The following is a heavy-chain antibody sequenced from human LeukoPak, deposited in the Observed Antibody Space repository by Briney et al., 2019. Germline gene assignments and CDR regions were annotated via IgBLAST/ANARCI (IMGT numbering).Heavy chain of an antibody. CDR1: GDSISSAC. CDR3: AREVGPVTSHRIDS. V-gene: IGHV4-59*04. J-gene: IGHJ4*02. CDR2: ICHSGISGNT. D-gene: IGHD1-26*01. Sequence: SETLSLTCTVSGDSISSACWSWSRQPPGKGLEWIGSICHSGISGNTYYNPSLKSRITISVDTPKNQFSLKLSPVTAADTAVYSCAREVGPVTSHRIDSWGQGSLVTVSS.